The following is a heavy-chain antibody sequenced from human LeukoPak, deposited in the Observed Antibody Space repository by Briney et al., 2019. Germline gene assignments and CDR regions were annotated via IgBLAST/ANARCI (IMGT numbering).Heavy chain of an antibody. CDR2: INHSGST. D-gene: IGHD6-13*01. CDR3: AREPGIADVDWFDP. J-gene: IGHJ5*02. CDR1: GGSFSGYY. Sequence: SETLSLTCAVYGGSFSGYYWSWIRQPPGKGLEWIGEINHSGSTNYNPSLKSRVTISVDTSKNQFSLKLSSVTAADTAVYYCAREPGIADVDWFDPWGQGTLVTVSS. V-gene: IGHV4-34*01.